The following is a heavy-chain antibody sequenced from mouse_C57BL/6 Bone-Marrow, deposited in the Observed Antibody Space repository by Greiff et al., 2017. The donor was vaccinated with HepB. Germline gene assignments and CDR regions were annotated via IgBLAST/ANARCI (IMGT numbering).Heavy chain of an antibody. J-gene: IGHJ4*01. CDR3: SISTIVARDYAMGY. CDR2: IDPNSGGT. CDR1: GYTFTSYW. Sequence: QVQLQQPGAELVKPGASVKLSCKASGYTFTSYWMHWVKQRPGRGLEWIGRIDPNSGGTKYNEKFKSKATLTVDKSSSTAYMQRSSLTSEDSAVYYCSISTIVARDYAMGYWGQGTSVTVSS. D-gene: IGHD1-1*01. V-gene: IGHV1-72*01.